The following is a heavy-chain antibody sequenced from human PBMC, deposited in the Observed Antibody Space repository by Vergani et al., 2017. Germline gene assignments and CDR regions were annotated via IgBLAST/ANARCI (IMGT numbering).Heavy chain of an antibody. J-gene: IGHJ2*01. CDR2: IYYSGST. V-gene: IGHV4-39*07. D-gene: IGHD2-15*01. CDR1: GGSISSSSYY. CDR3: ATRPVVVVAATWYFDL. Sequence: QLQLQESGPGLVKPSETLSLTCTVSGGSISSSSYYWGWIRQPPGKGLEWIGSIYYSGSTYYNPSLKSRVTISVDTSKHQFSLKLSSVTAADTAVYYCATRPVVVVAATWYFDLWGRGTLVTVSS.